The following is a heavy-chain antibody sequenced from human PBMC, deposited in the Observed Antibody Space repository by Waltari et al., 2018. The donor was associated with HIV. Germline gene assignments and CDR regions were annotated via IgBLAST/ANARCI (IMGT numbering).Heavy chain of an antibody. V-gene: IGHV4-39*07. D-gene: IGHD3-16*02. Sequence: QLQLQESGPGLVKPSETLSLTCTVSGGLISSSSYYWGWIRQPPGKGLEWHGSIYYSGSTYYNPSLKSRVTISVDTSKNQFSLKLSSVTAADTAVYYCARDSGWRLRLGELSAHNAPYYFDYWGQGTLVTVSS. J-gene: IGHJ4*02. CDR3: ARDSGWRLRLGELSAHNAPYYFDY. CDR2: IYYSGST. CDR1: GGLISSSSYY.